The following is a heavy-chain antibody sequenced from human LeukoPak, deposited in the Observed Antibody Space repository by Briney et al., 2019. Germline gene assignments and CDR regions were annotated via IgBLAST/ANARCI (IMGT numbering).Heavy chain of an antibody. D-gene: IGHD6-13*01. Sequence: GGSLRLSCAASGFTFDDYTMHWVRQAPGKGLEWVSLISWDGGSTYYADSVKGRFTISRDNSKNSLYLQMNSLRTEDTALYYCAKEESSWPTTDYYYMDVWGRGTTVTISS. V-gene: IGHV3-43*01. J-gene: IGHJ6*03. CDR1: GFTFDDYT. CDR2: ISWDGGST. CDR3: AKEESSWPTTDYYYMDV.